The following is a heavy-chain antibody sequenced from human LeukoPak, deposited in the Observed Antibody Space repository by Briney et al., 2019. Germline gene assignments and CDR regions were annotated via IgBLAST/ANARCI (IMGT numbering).Heavy chain of an antibody. D-gene: IGHD2-2*01. CDR1: GYTFTNYG. J-gene: IGHJ5*02. CDR3: ARGSYIASTRGGMMRFDP. CDR2: INPNSGGT. V-gene: IGHV1-2*02. Sequence: ASVKVSCKASGYTFTNYGIHWVRQAPGQGLEWMGWINPNSGGTYFAQNFQGRVTMTRDTSISTAYMELGRLKSDDTAVYYCARGSYIASTRGGMMRFDPWGQGTLVTVSS.